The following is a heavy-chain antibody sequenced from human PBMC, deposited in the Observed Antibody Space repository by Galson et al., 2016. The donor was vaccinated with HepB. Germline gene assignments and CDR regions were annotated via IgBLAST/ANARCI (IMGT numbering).Heavy chain of an antibody. J-gene: IGHJ4*02. D-gene: IGHD2-21*02. CDR1: GFTFSDYY. Sequence: SLRLSCAASGFTFSDYYMSWIRQAPGKGLEWISYISRSSSYIIYADSVKGRFTISRDDAKNSLYLQMNSLRAEDTAVYYCAKLDCGRDCPRDDWGQGTQVTVS. CDR3: AKLDCGRDCPRDD. V-gene: IGHV3-11*06. CDR2: ISRSSSYI.